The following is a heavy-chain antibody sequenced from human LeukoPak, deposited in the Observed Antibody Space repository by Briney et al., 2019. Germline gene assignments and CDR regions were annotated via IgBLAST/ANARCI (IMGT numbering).Heavy chain of an antibody. CDR1: GYTFTSYD. J-gene: IGHJ4*02. D-gene: IGHD1-7*01. CDR3: ARRFSTENYSALDC. Sequence: ASVKVSCKASGYTFTSYDINWVRQATGQGLEWMGWMNPNSGNTGYAQKFQGRVTITRNTSISTAYMELSSLRSEDTAVYYCARRFSTENYSALDCWGQGTLVTVSS. V-gene: IGHV1-8*03. CDR2: MNPNSGNT.